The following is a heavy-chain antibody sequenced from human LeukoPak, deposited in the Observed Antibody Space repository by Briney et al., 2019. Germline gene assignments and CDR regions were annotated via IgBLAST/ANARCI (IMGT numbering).Heavy chain of an antibody. J-gene: IGHJ4*02. D-gene: IGHD1-20*01. CDR1: GGSFSGYY. V-gene: IGHV4-34*01. Sequence: SETLSLTCAVYGGSFSGYYWSWIRQPPGKGLEWIGEINHSGSTKYNPSLKSRVTISVDTSKNQFSLKLSSVTAADTAVYYCARGTNWNDTNYFDYWGQGTLVTVSS. CDR2: INHSGST. CDR3: ARGTNWNDTNYFDY.